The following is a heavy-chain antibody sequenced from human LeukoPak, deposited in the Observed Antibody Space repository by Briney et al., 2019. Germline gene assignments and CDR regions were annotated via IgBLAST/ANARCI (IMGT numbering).Heavy chain of an antibody. J-gene: IGHJ5*02. CDR1: GGSFSGYY. CDR3: ARGGLTNWFDP. CDR2: INHSGST. V-gene: IGHV4-34*01. Sequence: SETLSLTCAVYGGSFSGYYWSWIRQPPGKGLEWIGEINHSGSTNYSPSLKSRVTISVDTSKNQFSLKLSSVTAADTAVYYCARGGLTNWFDPWGQGTLVTVSS. D-gene: IGHD4/OR15-4a*01.